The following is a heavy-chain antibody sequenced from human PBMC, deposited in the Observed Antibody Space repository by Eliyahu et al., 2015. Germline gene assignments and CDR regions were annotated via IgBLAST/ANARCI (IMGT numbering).Heavy chain of an antibody. CDR3: ARAGCSSTSCYDY. CDR2: ISYDGSNK. J-gene: IGHJ4*02. V-gene: IGHV3-30-3*01. D-gene: IGHD2-2*01. CDR1: GFTFSSYA. Sequence: QVQLVESGGGVVQPGRSLRLSCAASGFTFSSYAMHWVRQAPGKGLEWVAVISYDGSNKYYADSVKGRFTISRDNSKNTLYLQMNSLRAEDTAVYYCARAGCSSTSCYDYWGQGTLVTVSS.